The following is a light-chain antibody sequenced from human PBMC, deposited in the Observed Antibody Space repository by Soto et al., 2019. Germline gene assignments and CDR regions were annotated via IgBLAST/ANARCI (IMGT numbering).Light chain of an antibody. J-gene: IGKJ2*01. V-gene: IGKV3-20*01. CDR3: QQYGSSPPKYT. CDR2: CAS. CDR1: HRVSSSY. Sequence: EIVLTQSPGTLSLSPGERPTLSFRASHRVSSSYLAWYQQKPGQAPRLLIYCASSRATGIPDRFSGSGSLTDFTLTISRLEPEDFAVDYCQQYGSSPPKYTFDQGTKLEIK.